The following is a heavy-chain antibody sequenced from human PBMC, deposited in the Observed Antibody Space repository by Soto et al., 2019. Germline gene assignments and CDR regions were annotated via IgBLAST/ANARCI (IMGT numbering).Heavy chain of an antibody. V-gene: IGHV5-51*01. Sequence: GESLKISCKASGYNFISYWIAWVRQMPGTGLEWMGIIYPGDYDATYSPSFEGQVTFSVDKSITTAYLQWISLKASDTAMYYCARQAYFGSGTYYSDYWGQGTQVTVSS. CDR2: IYPGDYDA. D-gene: IGHD3-10*01. J-gene: IGHJ4*02. CDR3: ARQAYFGSGTYYSDY. CDR1: GYNFISYW.